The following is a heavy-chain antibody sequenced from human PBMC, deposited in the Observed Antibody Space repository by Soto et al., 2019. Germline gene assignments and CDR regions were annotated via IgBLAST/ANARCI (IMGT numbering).Heavy chain of an antibody. CDR2: IYGDGRI. V-gene: IGHV3-53*01. CDR1: GLNVSDNC. CDR3: ASTRLYDPSGYSYYYFGMDA. D-gene: IGHD3-22*01. Sequence: PGGSLRLSCAASGLNVSDNCMSWVRQAPGKGLEWVSVIYGDGRIYYADFVKGRFTVSRDKSKNTLFLQMGRLRVDDTAVYYCASTRLYDPSGYSYYYFGMDAWGQGATVTVYS. J-gene: IGHJ6*02.